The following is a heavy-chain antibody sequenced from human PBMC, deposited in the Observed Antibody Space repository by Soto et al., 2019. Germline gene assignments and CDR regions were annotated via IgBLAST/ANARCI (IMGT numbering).Heavy chain of an antibody. D-gene: IGHD5-12*01. CDR2: TNNDGSTT. CDR1: GFSFGSYW. V-gene: IGHV3-74*01. CDR3: AREMATISLGAFDI. Sequence: PGGSLRLSCAASGFSFGSYWMHWVRQAPGKGLEWVLRTNNDGSTTTYADSVRGRFTSLRDNAKNTLYLQMTSLRVEDTAMYYCAREMATISLGAFDIWGQGTMVTVSS. J-gene: IGHJ3*02.